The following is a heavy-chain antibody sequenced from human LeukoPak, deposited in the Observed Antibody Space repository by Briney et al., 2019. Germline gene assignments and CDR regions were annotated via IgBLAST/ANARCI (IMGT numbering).Heavy chain of an antibody. V-gene: IGHV3-15*01. CDR3: TTGPGNSGY. Sequence: GGSLRLSCAASGFTFYDYGMSWVRQAPGKGLEWVGRIKSTTVDATPEYAAPVKGRFTISRDDSKNTVYLQMNSLKTEDTAVYYCTTGPGNSGYWGQGTLVTVSS. CDR2: IKSTTVDATP. D-gene: IGHD4-23*01. J-gene: IGHJ4*02. CDR1: GFTFYDYG.